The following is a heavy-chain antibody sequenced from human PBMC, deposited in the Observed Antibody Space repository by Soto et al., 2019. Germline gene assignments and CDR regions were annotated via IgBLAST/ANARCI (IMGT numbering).Heavy chain of an antibody. D-gene: IGHD4-17*01. V-gene: IGHV2-5*02. CDR2: IYWDDDK. Sequence: QITLKESGPTLVKPTQTLTLTCTFSGFSLSTSGVGVGWIRQPPGKALEWLALIYWDDDKRYSPSLKSRLTTTKATSKNQVVLTMTHMAPVDPATYYCAHSPPPTVTTSAEYFQHWGPGTLVTVFS. CDR3: AHSPPPTVTTSAEYFQH. J-gene: IGHJ1*01. CDR1: GFSLSTSGVG.